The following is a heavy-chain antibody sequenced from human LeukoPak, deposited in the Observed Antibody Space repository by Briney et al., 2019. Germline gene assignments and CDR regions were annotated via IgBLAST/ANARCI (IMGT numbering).Heavy chain of an antibody. V-gene: IGHV3-30-3*01. D-gene: IGHD4-17*01. CDR2: ISYDGSNK. CDR1: GFTFSSYA. CDR3: ARVEDYAYDY. J-gene: IGHJ4*02. Sequence: GGSLRLSCAASGFTFSSYALHWVRQAPGKGLEWVAVISYDGSNKYYADSVKGRFTISRDNSNNTLYLQMNSVRAEDTAVYFCARVEDYAYDYGGQGTLVTVYS.